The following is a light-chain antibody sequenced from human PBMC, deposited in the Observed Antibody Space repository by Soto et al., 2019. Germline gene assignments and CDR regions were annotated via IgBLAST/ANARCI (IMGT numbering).Light chain of an antibody. Sequence: QSALTQPRSVSGSPGQSVTISCTGTSSEVGRYNYISWYQHHPGKAPKLMIYDVTERPSGVPDRFSGSKSGNTASLTISGLRAEDEAEYHCCSYTGSDILVFGGGTKVTVL. V-gene: IGLV2-11*01. CDR2: DVT. J-gene: IGLJ2*01. CDR3: CSYTGSDILV. CDR1: SSEVGRYNY.